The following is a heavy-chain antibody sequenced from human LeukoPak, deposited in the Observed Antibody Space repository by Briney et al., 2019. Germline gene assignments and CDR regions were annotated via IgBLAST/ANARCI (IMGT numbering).Heavy chain of an antibody. CDR1: GFTFSSYS. CDR2: ISGSGGST. V-gene: IGHV3-23*01. D-gene: IGHD6-13*01. J-gene: IGHJ3*02. CDR3: AKDTGGWSSSWNAFDI. Sequence: AGSLRLSCAASGFTFSSYSMSCVRQAPGKGLEWVSGISGSGGSTSYPDSVKGQLTISRDNSKNTLYLQMNRLRGEDTAVYYCAKDTGGWSSSWNAFDIWGQGTMVTVSS.